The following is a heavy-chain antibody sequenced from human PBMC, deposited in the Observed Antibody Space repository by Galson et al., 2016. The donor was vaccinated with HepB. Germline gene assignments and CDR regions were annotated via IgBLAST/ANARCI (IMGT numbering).Heavy chain of an antibody. CDR3: ARDLIGNMDV. D-gene: IGHD3-16*02. CDR2: ISAASGDT. CDR1: GYSFSTYD. V-gene: IGHV1-3*01. J-gene: IGHJ6*02. Sequence: SVKVSCKASGYSFSTYDMHWMRQSPGQRLEWMGYISAASGDTKYSQSFQGRVTLTRDTSATTHYMELTSLTSEDTAVYYCARDLIGNMDVWGQGTTVAVSS.